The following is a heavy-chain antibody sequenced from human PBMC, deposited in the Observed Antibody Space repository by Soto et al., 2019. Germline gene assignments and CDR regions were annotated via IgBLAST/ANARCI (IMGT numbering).Heavy chain of an antibody. CDR3: ARFMVRGVIICPECYYYYGMDV. CDR2: IIPIFGTA. CDR1: GGTFSSYA. D-gene: IGHD3-10*01. Sequence: SVKVSCKASGGTFSSYAISWVRQAPGQGLEWMGGIIPIFGTANYAQKLQARVTITADKSTSTAYMELSSQSSEDTAVYYCARFMVRGVIICPECYYYYGMDVWGQGTTVTVSS. V-gene: IGHV1-69*06. J-gene: IGHJ6*02.